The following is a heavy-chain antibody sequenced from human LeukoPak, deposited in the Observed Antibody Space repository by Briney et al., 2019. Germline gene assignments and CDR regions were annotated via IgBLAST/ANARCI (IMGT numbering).Heavy chain of an antibody. D-gene: IGHD2-8*01. V-gene: IGHV3-64*01. Sequence: GGSLRLSCAASGFTFSSYAMHWVRQAPGKGLEYVSAISSNGGSTYYANSVKGRFTISRDNSKNTPYLQMGSLRAEDMAVYYCARDPRPGVRVVNGGAFDIWGQGTMVTVSS. CDR2: ISSNGGST. J-gene: IGHJ3*02. CDR1: GFTFSSYA. CDR3: ARDPRPGVRVVNGGAFDI.